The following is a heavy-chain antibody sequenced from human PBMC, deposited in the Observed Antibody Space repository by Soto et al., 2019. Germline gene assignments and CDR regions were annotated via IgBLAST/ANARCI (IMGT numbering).Heavy chain of an antibody. V-gene: IGHV1-69*13. D-gene: IGHD6-13*01. CDR2: IIPIFGTA. CDR3: ARDRLSFGSIAAAPFGY. CDR1: GGTFSIYS. Sequence: SVKVSCKASGGTFSIYSISWVRQAPGQGLEWMGGIIPIFGTANYAQKFQGRVTITADESTSTAYMELSSLRSEDTAVYYCARDRLSFGSIAAAPFGYWGQGALGTVSS. J-gene: IGHJ4*02.